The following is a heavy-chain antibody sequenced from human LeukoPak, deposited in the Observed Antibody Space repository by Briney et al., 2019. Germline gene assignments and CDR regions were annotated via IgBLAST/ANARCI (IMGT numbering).Heavy chain of an antibody. CDR3: ARGGEPSEG. Sequence: GGSLRLSCAASGFTFSSYEMNWVRKAPGKGLEWVSYISSSSSTIYYADSVKGRFTISRDNAKNSLYLQMNSLRAEDTAVYYCARGGEPSEGWGQGTLVTVSS. CDR2: ISSSSSTI. V-gene: IGHV3-48*03. J-gene: IGHJ4*02. D-gene: IGHD1-14*01. CDR1: GFTFSSYE.